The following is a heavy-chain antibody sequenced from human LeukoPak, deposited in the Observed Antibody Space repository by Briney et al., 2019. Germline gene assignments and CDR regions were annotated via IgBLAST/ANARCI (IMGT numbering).Heavy chain of an antibody. CDR2: MNPNSGNT. V-gene: IGHV1-8*01. J-gene: IGHJ4*02. CDR1: GYTFTSYD. Sequence: GASVKVSRKASGYTFTSYDINWVRQATGQGLEWMGWMNPNSGNTGYAQKFQGRVTMTRNTSISTAYMELSSLRSEDTAVYYCARGKDRELLSSEWLFDYWGQGTLVTVSS. CDR3: ARGKDRELLSSEWLFDY. D-gene: IGHD2-2*01.